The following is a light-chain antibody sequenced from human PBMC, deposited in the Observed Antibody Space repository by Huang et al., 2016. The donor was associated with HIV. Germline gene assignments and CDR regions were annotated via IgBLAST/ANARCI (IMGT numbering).Light chain of an antibody. CDR3: QQGSSTPYT. J-gene: IGKJ2*01. Sequence: DIQMTQSPSSLSASVGARVTITCRASQSISSYLNWYQQKPGQAPKLLIYGASSLQTGVPSRFSTSGSGSDFTLTISSLQPEDFATYYCQQGSSTPYTFGQGTKLEIK. V-gene: IGKV1-39*01. CDR2: GAS. CDR1: QSISSY.